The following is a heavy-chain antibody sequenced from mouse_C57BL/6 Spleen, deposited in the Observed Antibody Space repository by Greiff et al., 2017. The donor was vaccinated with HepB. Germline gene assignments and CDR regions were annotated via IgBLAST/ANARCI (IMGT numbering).Heavy chain of an antibody. V-gene: IGHV1-22*01. CDR2: INPNNGGT. CDR1: GYTFTDYN. CDR3: ARSRGSSYVGYFDV. D-gene: IGHD1-1*01. Sequence: EVQLQESGPELVKPGASVKMSCKASGYTFTDYNMHWVKQSHGKSLEWIGYINPNNGGTSYNQKFKGKATLTVNKSSSKAYMELRSLTSEDSAVYYCARSRGSSYVGYFDVWGTGTTVTVSS. J-gene: IGHJ1*03.